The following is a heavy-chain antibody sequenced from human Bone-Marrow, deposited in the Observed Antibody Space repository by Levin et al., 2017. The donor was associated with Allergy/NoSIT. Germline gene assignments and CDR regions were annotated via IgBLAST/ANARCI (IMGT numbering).Heavy chain of an antibody. J-gene: IGHJ4*02. V-gene: IGHV4-61*08. CDR1: GGSVSGDAFY. D-gene: IGHD6-19*01. CDR2: IYDRGNT. Sequence: PSETLSLTCTVSGGSVSGDAFYWAWIRQSPGKGLEWIGHIYDRGNTDYNPSLKSRVSMSVDTSKNQFSLTLKSVTTADTAVYYCARDNRGGRQWPVVDSWGQGTLVIVSS. CDR3: ARDNRGGRQWPVVDS.